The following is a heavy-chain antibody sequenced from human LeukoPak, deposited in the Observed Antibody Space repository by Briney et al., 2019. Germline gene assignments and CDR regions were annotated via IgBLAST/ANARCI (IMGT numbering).Heavy chain of an antibody. CDR2: ISGSDSGT. J-gene: IGHJ4*02. D-gene: IGHD2-8*02. V-gene: IGHV3-23*01. Sequence: GGSLRLSCEASGFTFSTYAMSWVRQPPGKGLQWVSGISGSDSGTYYTDSVKGRFTISRDNSKNTVYLEIDNQRAEDTAVYYCAKCMSGTGVCLNFDSWGQGILVTVSS. CDR3: AKCMSGTGVCLNFDS. CDR1: GFTFSTYA.